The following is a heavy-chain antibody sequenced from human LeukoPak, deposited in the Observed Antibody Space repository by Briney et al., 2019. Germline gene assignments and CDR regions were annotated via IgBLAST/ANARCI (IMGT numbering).Heavy chain of an antibody. Sequence: GASVKVSCKASGYTFTSYDIKWVRQATGQGLEWRGWMNPNSGNTGYAQKFQGRVTMTRSTSISPAYMQLSSLRFEDTAVYYCTRSVRNGHIDYWGQGTLVTVSS. V-gene: IGHV1-8*01. CDR3: TRSVRNGHIDY. D-gene: IGHD2-21*01. CDR2: MNPNSGNT. J-gene: IGHJ4*02. CDR1: GYTFTSYD.